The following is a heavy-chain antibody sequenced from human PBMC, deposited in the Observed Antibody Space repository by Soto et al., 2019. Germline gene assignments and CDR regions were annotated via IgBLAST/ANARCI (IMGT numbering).Heavy chain of an antibody. CDR1: GGSISSGGYY. V-gene: IGHV4-31*03. CDR3: ARDLASKRWFDP. CDR2: IYYSGRT. J-gene: IGHJ5*02. Sequence: SETLSLTCTVSGGSISSGGYYWSWIRQHPGKGLEGIGYIYYSGRTYYNPSLKSRVTILVDTSKNQFSLKLRSVTAADTALYYCARDLASKRWFDPWGQGTLVTVSS.